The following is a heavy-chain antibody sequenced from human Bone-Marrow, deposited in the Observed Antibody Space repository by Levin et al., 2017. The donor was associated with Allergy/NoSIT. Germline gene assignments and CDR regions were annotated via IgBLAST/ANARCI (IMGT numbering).Heavy chain of an antibody. D-gene: IGHD2-15*01. J-gene: IGHJ4*02. V-gene: IGHV3-9*01. Sequence: PGGSLRLSCAASGFTFEDFAMHWVRLIPGKGLDWVSGISWNSGDTAYADSVKGRFTISRDNAKNSLSLQMGSLRVEDTATYYCAKGQRTVVADTDLDYWGRGTLVTVAS. CDR2: ISWNSGDT. CDR1: GFTFEDFA. CDR3: AKGQRTVVADTDLDY.